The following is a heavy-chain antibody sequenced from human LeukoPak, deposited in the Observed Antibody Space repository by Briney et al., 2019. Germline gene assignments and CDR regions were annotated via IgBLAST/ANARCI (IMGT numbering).Heavy chain of an antibody. D-gene: IGHD6-6*01. V-gene: IGHV4-30-4*08. CDR3: ARETGEYSSSIDY. CDR2: IYYSGST. Sequence: PSQTLSLTCTVSGGSISSGDYYWSWIRQPPGKGLEWIGYIYYSGSTCCNPSLKSRVTISVDTSKNQFSLKLSSVTAADTAVYYCARETGEYSSSIDYWGQGTLVTVSS. CDR1: GGSISSGDYY. J-gene: IGHJ4*02.